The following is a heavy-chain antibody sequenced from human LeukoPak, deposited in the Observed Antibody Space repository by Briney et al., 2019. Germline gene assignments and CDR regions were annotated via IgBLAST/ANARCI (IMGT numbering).Heavy chain of an antibody. CDR2: IRYDGSSK. D-gene: IGHD3-22*01. V-gene: IGHV3-30*02. CDR3: VKDVRTYYDSSGYHDY. Sequence: GGSLRLSCATSGFTFSAYGMHWVRQAPGKGLEWVAFIRYDGSSKYYSDSVKGRFTISRDNSKNTLYLQMNSLRAEDTAVYYCVKDVRTYYDSSGYHDYWGQGTLVTVSS. J-gene: IGHJ4*02. CDR1: GFTFSAYG.